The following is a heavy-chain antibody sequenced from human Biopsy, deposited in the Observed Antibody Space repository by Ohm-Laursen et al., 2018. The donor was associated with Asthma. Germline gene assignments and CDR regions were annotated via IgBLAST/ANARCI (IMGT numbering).Heavy chain of an antibody. D-gene: IGHD3-3*02. CDR2: IKHDGTEK. V-gene: IGHV3-7*01. J-gene: IGHJ1*01. Sequence: SLRLSCAASGFTFGDYWMSWVRQVPGKGLEWVANIKHDGTEKNHVDSLKGRFTISRDNAKNSLYLQMNSLRAEDTAVYYSARTFHFWSPYHAEHCQLWGQGTLVTVPS. CDR1: GFTFGDYW. CDR3: ARTFHFWSPYHAEHCQL.